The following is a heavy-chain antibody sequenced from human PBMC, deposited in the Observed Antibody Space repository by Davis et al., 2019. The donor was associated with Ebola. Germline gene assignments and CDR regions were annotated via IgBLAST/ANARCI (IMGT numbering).Heavy chain of an antibody. Sequence: GESLKISCVASEFTFRSYSMNWVRQAPGKGLEWVSSISSSSRYIYYADSVKGRFTISRDNAKNSLYLQMNSLRAEDTAVYYCAREMTYCSGASCYYYYYNGLDVWGQGTTVTVSS. CDR3: AREMTYCSGASCYYYYYNGLDV. J-gene: IGHJ6*02. CDR2: ISSSSRYI. V-gene: IGHV3-21*01. CDR1: EFTFRSYS. D-gene: IGHD2-15*01.